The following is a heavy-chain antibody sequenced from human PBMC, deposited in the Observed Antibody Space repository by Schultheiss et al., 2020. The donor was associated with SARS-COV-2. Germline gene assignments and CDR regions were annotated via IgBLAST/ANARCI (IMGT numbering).Heavy chain of an antibody. CDR1: GYTFTGYY. V-gene: IGHV1-46*01. CDR3: ARDHVVVAAAGGMDV. Sequence: ASVKVSCKASGYTFTGYYMHWVRQAPGQGLEWMGIINPSGGSTSYAQKFQGRVTMTRDTSTSTVYMELSSLRSEDTAVYYCARDHVVVAAAGGMDVWGQGTTVTVSS. J-gene: IGHJ6*02. D-gene: IGHD6-13*01. CDR2: INPSGGST.